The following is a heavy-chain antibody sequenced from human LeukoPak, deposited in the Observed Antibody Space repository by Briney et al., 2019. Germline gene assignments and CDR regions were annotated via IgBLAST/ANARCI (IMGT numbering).Heavy chain of an antibody. CDR1: GLTFSSYW. V-gene: IGHV3-7*03. CDR3: TRTRTAFDF. CDR2: IKQDGSEK. Sequence: PGGSLRLSCAASGLTFSSYWMSWVRQAPEKGLECVANIKQDGSEKYYVDSVKGRFTISRDNAKNSLYLQMNSLRAEDTAVYYCTRTRTAFDFWGQGTVVTVSS. J-gene: IGHJ3*01.